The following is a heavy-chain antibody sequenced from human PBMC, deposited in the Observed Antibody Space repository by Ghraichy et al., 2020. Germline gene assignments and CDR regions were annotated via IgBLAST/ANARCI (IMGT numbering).Heavy chain of an antibody. J-gene: IGHJ6*02. CDR3: ARPQSDYNYAIDV. CDR1: GGSISSSSYY. CDR2: IYYTGRT. Sequence: SQTLSLTCTVSGGSISSSSYYWAWIRQPQGKGLELIGSIYYTGRTYYNPSLKSRVTISVDRSKNQFSLKVSSVTAADTAVYYCARPQSDYNYAIDVWGQGTTVTVSS. V-gene: IGHV4-39*01.